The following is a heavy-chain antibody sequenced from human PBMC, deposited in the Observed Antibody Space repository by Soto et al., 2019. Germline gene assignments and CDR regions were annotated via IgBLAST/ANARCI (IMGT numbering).Heavy chain of an antibody. Sequence: QVQLQESGPGLVKPSGTLSLTCAVSGYSISTSHWWGWIRQPPGKGLEWIGYIYYSGRTYYNPSLKSRVTMSVHTSKNQFSLKLSSVTAVDTAVYYCARTVGGQLAFDIWGQGTMVTVSS. J-gene: IGHJ3*02. CDR2: IYYSGRT. CDR1: GYSISTSHW. CDR3: ARTVGGQLAFDI. V-gene: IGHV4-28*01. D-gene: IGHD2-15*01.